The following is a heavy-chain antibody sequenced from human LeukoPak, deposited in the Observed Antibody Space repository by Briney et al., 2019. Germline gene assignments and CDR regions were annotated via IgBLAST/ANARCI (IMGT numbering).Heavy chain of an antibody. CDR2: IYYSGST. CDR3: ARHGVPIAVAGASLFDL. J-gene: IGHJ2*01. CDR1: GGSISSGGYY. D-gene: IGHD6-19*01. Sequence: PSQTLSLTCTVSGGSISSGGYYWSWIRQHPGKGLEWIGYIYYSGSTYYNPSLKSRVTISVDTSKNQFSLKLSSVTAADTAVYYCARHGVPIAVAGASLFDLWGRGTLVTVSS. V-gene: IGHV4-31*03.